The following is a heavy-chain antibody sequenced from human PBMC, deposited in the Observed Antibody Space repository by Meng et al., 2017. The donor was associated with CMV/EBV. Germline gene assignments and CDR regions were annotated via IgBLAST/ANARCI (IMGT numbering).Heavy chain of an antibody. CDR3: ARDYWDYDILTGCDY. CDR2: IWYDGSNK. D-gene: IGHD3-9*01. V-gene: IGHV3-30*19. Sequence: GGSLRLSCAASGFTFSSYGMHWVRQAPGKGLEWVAVIWYDGSNKYYADSVKGRFTISRDNSKNTLYLQMNSLRAEDTAVYYCARDYWDYDILTGCDYWGQGTLVTVSS. J-gene: IGHJ4*02. CDR1: GFTFSSYG.